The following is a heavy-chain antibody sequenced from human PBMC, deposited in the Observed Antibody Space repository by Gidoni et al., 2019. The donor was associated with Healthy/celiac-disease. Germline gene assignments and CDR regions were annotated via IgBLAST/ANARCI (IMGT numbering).Heavy chain of an antibody. J-gene: IGHJ3*02. CDR2: IYYSGST. Sequence: QVQLQESGPGLVKPSETLSLTCTASAGSISSYYWSWIRQPPGKGLEWIGYIYYSGSTNYNPSLKSRVTISVDTSKNQFSLKLSSVTAADTAVYYCARANSGHYWGAFDIWGQGTMVTVSS. D-gene: IGHD3-22*01. CDR3: ARANSGHYWGAFDI. V-gene: IGHV4-59*01. CDR1: AGSISSYY.